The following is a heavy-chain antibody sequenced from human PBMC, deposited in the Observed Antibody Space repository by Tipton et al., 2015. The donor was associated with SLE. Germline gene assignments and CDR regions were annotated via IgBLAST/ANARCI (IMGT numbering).Heavy chain of an antibody. CDR3: ARGYCPGGVCYTDYFDF. CDR1: GFTFSSYE. J-gene: IGHJ4*02. Sequence: SLRLSCVASGFTFSSYEMTWVRQAPGKGLEWVAYVSSSGSPIKYADSVKGRFTVSRDNAKRSLYLQMSSLRAEDTALYYCARGYCPGGVCYTDYFDFWGQGTLVTVSS. V-gene: IGHV3-48*03. D-gene: IGHD2-8*02. CDR2: VSSSGSPI.